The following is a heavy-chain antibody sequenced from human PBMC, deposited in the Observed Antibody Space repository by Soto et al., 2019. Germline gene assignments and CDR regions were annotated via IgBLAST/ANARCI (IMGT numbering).Heavy chain of an antibody. CDR2: ISYDGSNK. V-gene: IGHV3-30-3*01. CDR1: GFTFSSYA. J-gene: IGHJ6*02. D-gene: IGHD5-18*01. Sequence: PGGSLRLSCAASGFTFSSYAMHWVRQAPGKGLEWVAVISYDGSNKYYADSVKGRFTISRDNSKNTLYLQMNSLRAEDTAVYYCAREGGYSYGSYYYYGMDVWGQGTTVTVSS. CDR3: AREGGYSYGSYYYYGMDV.